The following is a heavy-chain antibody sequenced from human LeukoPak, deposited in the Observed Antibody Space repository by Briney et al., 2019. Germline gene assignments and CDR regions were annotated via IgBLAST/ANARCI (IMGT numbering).Heavy chain of an antibody. Sequence: ASVKVSCKASGYTFIDYYMNWVRQAPGQGLEWMGWINTNTGETNYAQKFQGRVTMTRDTSISTAYMDMSSLRSDDTAVYYCARNLWFGESSDAFDMWGQGTMVTVSS. CDR1: GYTFIDYY. CDR2: INTNTGET. CDR3: ARNLWFGESSDAFDM. J-gene: IGHJ3*02. D-gene: IGHD3-10*01. V-gene: IGHV1-2*02.